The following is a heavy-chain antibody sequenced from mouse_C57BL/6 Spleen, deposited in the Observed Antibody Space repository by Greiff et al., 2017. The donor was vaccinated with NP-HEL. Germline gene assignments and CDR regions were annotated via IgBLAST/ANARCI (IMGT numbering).Heavy chain of an antibody. J-gene: IGHJ3*01. CDR3: SRDYYASSLFAY. CDR2: ISSGSSTI. Sequence: EVQLVESGGGLVKPGGSLKLSCAASGFTFSDYGMHWVRQAPEKGLEWVAYISSGSSTIYYADTVKGRFTISRDNAKNTLFLQMTILRSEDTAMYFCSRDYYASSLFAYWGQGTLVTVSA. V-gene: IGHV5-17*01. CDR1: GFTFSDYG. D-gene: IGHD1-1*01.